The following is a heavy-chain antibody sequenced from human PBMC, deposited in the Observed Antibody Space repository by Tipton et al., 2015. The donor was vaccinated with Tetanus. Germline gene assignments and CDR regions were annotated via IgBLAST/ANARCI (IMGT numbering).Heavy chain of an antibody. V-gene: IGHV1-2*02. CDR3: ARDRGDYIYYVMDV. CDR1: GYTFTGYY. D-gene: IGHD3-22*01. CDR2: IDPISGGT. J-gene: IGHJ6*02. Sequence: QLVQSGAEVKKPGASVKVSCKASGYTFTGYYMYWVRQAPGQGLEWMGWIDPISGGTVYAQKFQGRVTMTRDTSISTAYIELRSLRSNNTALYYCARDRGDYIYYVMDVWGPGTTVTFSS.